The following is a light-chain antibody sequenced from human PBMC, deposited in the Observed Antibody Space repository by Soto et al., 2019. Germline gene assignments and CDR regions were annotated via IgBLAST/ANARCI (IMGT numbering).Light chain of an antibody. CDR2: YDT. CDR1: NIGSKS. CDR3: QVWDNSGDHPV. Sequence: SYELTQPPSVSVAPGKTATITCGGNNIGSKSVHWYRQKPGQAPVLVIYYDTDRPSGIPERFSGSTSGNTATLTISRVEAGDEAAYYCQVWDNSGDHPVFGGGTKLTVL. V-gene: IGLV3-21*04. J-gene: IGLJ2*01.